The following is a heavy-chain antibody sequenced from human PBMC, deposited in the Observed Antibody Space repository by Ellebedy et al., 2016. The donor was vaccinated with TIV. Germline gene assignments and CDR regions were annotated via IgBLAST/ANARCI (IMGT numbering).Heavy chain of an antibody. Sequence: GESLKISCKGSGYSFTTYWIGWVRQMSGKGLEWVSGITGSGGRTYYADSVKGRFTVSRDISNKTLYLQMNGLRAEDTAIYYCAKCRHINGCLLDYWGQGTLVTVSS. CDR3: AKCRHINGCLLDY. V-gene: IGHV3-23*01. CDR2: ITGSGGRT. D-gene: IGHD6-19*01. CDR1: GYSFTTYW. J-gene: IGHJ4*02.